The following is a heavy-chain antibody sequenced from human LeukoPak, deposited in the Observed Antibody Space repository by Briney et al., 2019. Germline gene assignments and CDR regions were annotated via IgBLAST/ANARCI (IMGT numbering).Heavy chain of an antibody. V-gene: IGHV1-8*03. D-gene: IGHD2-2*01. CDR1: GYTFTSYD. J-gene: IGHJ2*01. Sequence: ASVKVSCKASGYTFTSYDINWVRQATGQGLEWMGWMNPNSGNTGYAQKFQGRVTITRNTSISTAYMELSRLRSDDTAVYYCARDGVVVPAAMGLWYFDLWGRGTLVTVSS. CDR3: ARDGVVVPAAMGLWYFDL. CDR2: MNPNSGNT.